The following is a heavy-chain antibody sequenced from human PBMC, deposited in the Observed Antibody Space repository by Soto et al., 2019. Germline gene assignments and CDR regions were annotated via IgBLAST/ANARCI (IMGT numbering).Heavy chain of an antibody. D-gene: IGHD6-25*01. J-gene: IGHJ5*02. V-gene: IGHV1-2*02. CDR1: GYTFTDYH. Sequence: QVQLVQSGAEVKKPGPSVKITCKASGYTFTDYHIPWVRQTPGQGLDFVRGINTNNGGAGSAQQFQGRVTVTRYTSITTVYMELINLRSDDTAVYYCSRAVGSDTLQPSYTWFCTWGQGTLITVSP. CDR2: INTNNGGA. CDR3: SRAVGSDTLQPSYTWFCT.